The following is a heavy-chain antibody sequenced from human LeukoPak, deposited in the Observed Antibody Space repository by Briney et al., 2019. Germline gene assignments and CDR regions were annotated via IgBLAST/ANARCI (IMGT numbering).Heavy chain of an antibody. V-gene: IGHV3-23*01. CDR1: GFIFRNYA. D-gene: IGHD4/OR15-4a*01. CDR2: ISDNGGGT. J-gene: IGHJ4*02. CDR3: AKESGALGAPLYDY. Sequence: GGPLRLSCVASGFIFRNYAMSWVRQARGEGLEWVSGISDNGGGTYYADSVKGRFTISRDNSKNMLYLQMNSLRAEDTAVYYCAKESGALGAPLYDYWGQGILVTGSS.